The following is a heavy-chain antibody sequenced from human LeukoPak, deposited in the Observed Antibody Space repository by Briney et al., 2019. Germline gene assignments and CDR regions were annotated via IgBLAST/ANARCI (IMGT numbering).Heavy chain of an antibody. V-gene: IGHV3-11*04. D-gene: IGHD6-19*01. CDR2: ISNSGSTK. J-gene: IGHJ4*02. CDR1: RFTFSDYY. Sequence: GGSLRLSCAASRFTFSDYYMSWIRQAPGKGLEWVSYISNSGSTKYYADSMKGRFTISRDNAKKLLYLQMNSLRADDTAVYYCASGGSSGWIDFWGQGTLVTVSS. CDR3: ASGGSSGWIDF.